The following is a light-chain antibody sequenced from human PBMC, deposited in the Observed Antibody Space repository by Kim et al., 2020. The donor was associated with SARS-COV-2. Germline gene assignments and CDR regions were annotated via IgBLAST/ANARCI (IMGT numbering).Light chain of an antibody. CDR1: SSNIGDNY. V-gene: IGLV1-51*01. CDR3: GTWDTILTSDG. CDR2: DNN. Sequence: QSVLTQPPSVSAAPGQKVTISCSGSSSNIGDNYVSWYQLYPGTASKLVIYDNNKRPSGIPDRFSGAKSGTSATLDITGLQTGDEADYYCGTWDTILTSDGFGGGTQLTVL. J-gene: IGLJ2*01.